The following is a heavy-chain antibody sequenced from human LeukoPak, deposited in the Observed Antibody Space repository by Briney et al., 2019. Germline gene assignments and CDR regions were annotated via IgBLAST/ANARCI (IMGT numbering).Heavy chain of an antibody. Sequence: SGTLSLTCAVSGGSISSSNWWSWVRQPPGEGLEWIGEIYHSGSTNYNPSLKSRVTISVDKSKNQFSLKLSSVTAADTAVYYCARTSFCGGDCLYYFDYWGQGTLVTVSS. V-gene: IGHV4-4*02. CDR1: GGSISSSNW. J-gene: IGHJ4*02. CDR3: ARTSFCGGDCLYYFDY. D-gene: IGHD2-21*02. CDR2: IYHSGST.